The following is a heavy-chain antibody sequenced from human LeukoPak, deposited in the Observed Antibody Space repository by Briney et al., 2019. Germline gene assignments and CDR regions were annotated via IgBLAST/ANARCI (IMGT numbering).Heavy chain of an antibody. J-gene: IGHJ6*03. CDR1: GFTFSSHW. CDR2: IKKDGSEK. CDR3: AREFDYYYMDV. Sequence: PGGSLRLSCAASGFTFSSHWMSWVRQAPGKGLEWVANIKKDGSEKYYVDAVKGRFTISRDNAKNSLYLQMNSLRAEDTAVYYCAREFDYYYMDVWGKGTTVTVSS. V-gene: IGHV3-7*01.